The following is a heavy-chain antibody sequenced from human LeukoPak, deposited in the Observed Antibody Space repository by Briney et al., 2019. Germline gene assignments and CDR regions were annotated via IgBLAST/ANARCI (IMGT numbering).Heavy chain of an antibody. D-gene: IGHD3-10*01. CDR2: ISGSGGST. J-gene: IGHJ4*02. CDR1: GFTFSSYA. CDR3: AKGWLGTNTHFDY. V-gene: IGHV3-23*01. Sequence: QPGGSLRLSCAASGFTFSSYAMSWVRQAPGKGLEWVSAISGSGGSTYYADSVKGRFTISRDNSKNTLYLQMNSLRVEDTAVYYCAKGWLGTNTHFDYWGQGTLVTVSS.